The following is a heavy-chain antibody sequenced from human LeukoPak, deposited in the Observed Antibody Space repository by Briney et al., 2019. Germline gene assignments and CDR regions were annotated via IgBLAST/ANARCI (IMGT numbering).Heavy chain of an antibody. V-gene: IGHV3-21*01. Sequence: GGSLRLSCLASGFTFSDYNFNWVRQAPGKGLEWVSSINGGSTHKFYGDSVKGRFIISGDNAKRSLYLEMNSLRAEDTAVYYCARVSRGNYYFDYWGPGTLVTVSS. CDR3: ARVSRGNYYFDY. CDR2: INGGSTHK. J-gene: IGHJ4*02. CDR1: GFTFSDYN.